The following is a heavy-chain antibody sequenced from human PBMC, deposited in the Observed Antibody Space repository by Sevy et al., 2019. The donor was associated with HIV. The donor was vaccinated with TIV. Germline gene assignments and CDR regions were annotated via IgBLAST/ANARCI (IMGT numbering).Heavy chain of an antibody. D-gene: IGHD5-18*01. CDR2: TYYRSKWYN. V-gene: IGHV6-1*01. J-gene: IGHJ4*02. CDR1: GDSVSSNSAA. Sequence: SQTVSHTCAISGDSVSSNSAAWNWIRQSPSRGLEWMGRTYYRSKWYNDYAVSVKSRITINPDTSKNQFSLQLNSVTPEDTAVYYCARSGSERIQLWYFDYWGQGTLVTVSS. CDR3: ARSGSERIQLWYFDY.